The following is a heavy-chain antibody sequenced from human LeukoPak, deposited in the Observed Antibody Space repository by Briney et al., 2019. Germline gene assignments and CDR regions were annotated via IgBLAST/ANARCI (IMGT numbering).Heavy chain of an antibody. Sequence: GGSLRLSCAASGFTFESYSMSWVRQAPGKGLEWVANIKQDGSEGYYVDSVKGRFTISRDNAKNSLYLQMNSLRAEDTAVYYCARRGSLFDYWGQGTLVTVSS. D-gene: IGHD3-16*01. J-gene: IGHJ4*02. CDR3: ARRGSLFDY. V-gene: IGHV3-7*01. CDR2: IKQDGSEG. CDR1: GFTFESYS.